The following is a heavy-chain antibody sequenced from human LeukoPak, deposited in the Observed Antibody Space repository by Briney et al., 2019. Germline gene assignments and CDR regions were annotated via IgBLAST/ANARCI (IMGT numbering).Heavy chain of an antibody. V-gene: IGHV3-30*03. CDR1: GFTSSSYG. CDR3: ARPDQYNWNYWYYFDY. D-gene: IGHD1-7*01. CDR2: ISYDGSNK. Sequence: GGSLRLSCAASGFTSSSYGMHWVRQAPGKGLEWVAVISYDGSNKYYADSVKGRFTLSRDNSKSTLYLQMNSLRAEDTAVYYCARPDQYNWNYWYYFDYWGQGTLVTVSS. J-gene: IGHJ4*02.